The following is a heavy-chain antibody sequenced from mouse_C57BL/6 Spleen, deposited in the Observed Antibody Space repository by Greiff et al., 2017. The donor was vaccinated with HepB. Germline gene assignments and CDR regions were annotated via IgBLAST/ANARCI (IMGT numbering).Heavy chain of an antibody. CDR3: ARAPYYYGSGYDWYFDV. CDR1: GYSITSDY. Sequence: VQLQQSGPGLAKPSQTLSLTCSVTGYSITSDYWNWIRKFPGNKLEYMGYISYSGSTYYNPSLKSRISITRDTSKNQYYLQLNSVTTEDTATYYCARAPYYYGSGYDWYFDVWGAETPGTVSS. J-gene: IGHJ1*01. CDR2: ISYSGST. V-gene: IGHV3-8*01. D-gene: IGHD1-1*01.